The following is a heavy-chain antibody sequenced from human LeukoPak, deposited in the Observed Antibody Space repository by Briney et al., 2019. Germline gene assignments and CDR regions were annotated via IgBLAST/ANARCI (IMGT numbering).Heavy chain of an antibody. Sequence: GGSLRLSCAASGFTFSSHGMHWVRQAPGKGLEWVAVISYDGSNKYYADSVKGRFTISRDNSKNTLYLQMNSLRAEDTAVYYCAKHKYSSSWYGLDYWGQGTLVTVSS. J-gene: IGHJ4*02. CDR2: ISYDGSNK. D-gene: IGHD6-13*01. CDR1: GFTFSSHG. V-gene: IGHV3-30*18. CDR3: AKHKYSSSWYGLDY.